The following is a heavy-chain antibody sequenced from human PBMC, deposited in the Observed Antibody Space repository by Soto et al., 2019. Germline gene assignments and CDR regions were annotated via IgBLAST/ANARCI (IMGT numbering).Heavy chain of an antibody. Sequence: ASVKVSCKASGYTFTSYGISWVRQAPGQGLEWMGWISAYNGNTNYAQKLQGRVTMTTDTSTSTAYMELRSLRSDDTAVYYCAREEWDWNTIGYYYYYGMDVWGQGTTVTVSS. V-gene: IGHV1-18*01. CDR3: AREEWDWNTIGYYYYYGMDV. CDR2: ISAYNGNT. CDR1: GYTFTSYG. J-gene: IGHJ6*02. D-gene: IGHD1-1*01.